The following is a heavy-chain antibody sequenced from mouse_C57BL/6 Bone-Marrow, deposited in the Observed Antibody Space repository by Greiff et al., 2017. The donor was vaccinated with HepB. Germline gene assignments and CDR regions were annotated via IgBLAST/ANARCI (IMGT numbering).Heavy chain of an antibody. J-gene: IGHJ2*01. CDR1: GFTFSSYA. CDR2: ISSGGDYI. Sequence: DVQLVESGAGLVKPGGSLKLSCAASGFTFSSYAMSWVRQTPEKRLEWVAYISSGGDYIYYADTVKGRFTISRDNARNTLYLQMSSLKSEDTAMYYCTRVITTVVRNPYFDYWGQGTTLTVSS. CDR3: TRVITTVVRNPYFDY. D-gene: IGHD1-1*01. V-gene: IGHV5-9-1*02.